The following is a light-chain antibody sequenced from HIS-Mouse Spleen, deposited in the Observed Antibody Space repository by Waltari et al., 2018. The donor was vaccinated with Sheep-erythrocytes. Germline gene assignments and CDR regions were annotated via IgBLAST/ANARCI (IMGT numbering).Light chain of an antibody. J-gene: IGLJ1*01. CDR2: EGS. Sequence: QSALTQPASLSGSPGQSITISCTGTSSDVGSYNLVPWYQQHPGKAPKLMIYEGSKRPSGVSNRFSGSKSGNTASLTISGLQAEDEADYYCCSYAGSSTYVFGTGTKVTVL. V-gene: IGLV2-23*01. CDR3: CSYAGSSTYV. CDR1: SSDVGSYNL.